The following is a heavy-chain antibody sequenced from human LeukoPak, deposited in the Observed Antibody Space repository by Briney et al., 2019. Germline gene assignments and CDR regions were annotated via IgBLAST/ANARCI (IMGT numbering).Heavy chain of an antibody. Sequence: PGQSLRLSCAAPGVIFSRHAMSWVRQAPGKGLEWVAAITASGGYTYYAESVEGRFTISRDNSKSTLFLQMNSLRAEDTALYFCARGGIDSGWFDWGQGTLVTVSS. CDR2: ITASGGYT. CDR3: ARGGIDSGWFD. J-gene: IGHJ4*02. D-gene: IGHD6-19*01. V-gene: IGHV3-23*01. CDR1: GVIFSRHA.